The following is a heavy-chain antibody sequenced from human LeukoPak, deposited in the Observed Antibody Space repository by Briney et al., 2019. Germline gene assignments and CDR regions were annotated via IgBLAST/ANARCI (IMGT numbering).Heavy chain of an antibody. Sequence: PGGSLRLSCVASGFTFSNYWMTWVRQAPGKGLEWVADIKPDGSETHYVDSVKGRFTISRDSAKNSLYLQMNSLRAEDTAVFYCARALDYGGNARFDYWGQGTLVTVSS. CDR2: IKPDGSET. CDR1: GFTFSNYW. J-gene: IGHJ4*02. D-gene: IGHD4-23*01. CDR3: ARALDYGGNARFDY. V-gene: IGHV3-7*01.